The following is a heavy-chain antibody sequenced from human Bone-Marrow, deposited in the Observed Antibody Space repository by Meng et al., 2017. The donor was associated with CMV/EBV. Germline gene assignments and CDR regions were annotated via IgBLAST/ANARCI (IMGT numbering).Heavy chain of an antibody. CDR2: ITSSGTII. CDR1: GFTFSDYY. V-gene: IGHV3-11*04. D-gene: IGHD3-3*01. J-gene: IGHJ5*02. Sequence: GGSLRLSCAASGFTFSDYYMSWIRQAPGKGLEWVSYITSSGTIIYYADSVKGRFAISRDNAKNSLYLQMNSLRAEDTAVYYCARDKGRGADFWSGLSAYNWFDPWGQGTLVTVSS. CDR3: ARDKGRGADFWSGLSAYNWFDP.